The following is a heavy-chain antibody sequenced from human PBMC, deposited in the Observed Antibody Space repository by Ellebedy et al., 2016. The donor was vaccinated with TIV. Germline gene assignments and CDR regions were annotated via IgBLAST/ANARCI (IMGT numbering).Heavy chain of an antibody. V-gene: IGHV4-34*01. D-gene: IGHD3-10*01. CDR2: INHSGST. CDR1: GGSFSGYY. CDR3: ARVLLWFGAFDI. Sequence: SETLSLTXAVYGGSFSGYYWSWIRQPPGKGLEWIGEINHSGSTNYNPSLKSRVTISVDTSKNQFSLKLSSVTAADTAVYYCARVLLWFGAFDIWGQGTMVTVSS. J-gene: IGHJ3*02.